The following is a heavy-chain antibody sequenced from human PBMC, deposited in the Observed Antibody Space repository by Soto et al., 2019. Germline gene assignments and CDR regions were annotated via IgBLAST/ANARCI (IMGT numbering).Heavy chain of an antibody. CDR2: INHSGVT. CDR3: ARTYSSSWSPFDY. D-gene: IGHD6-13*01. CDR1: GGSFSGYY. J-gene: IGHJ4*02. Sequence: QVQLQQWGAGLLKPSETLSLTCAVYGGSFSGYYWSWIRQPPGKGLEWIGEINHSGVTNYNPSLXXRXPISVDTSKNQFSLKLSSVTAADTAVYYCARTYSSSWSPFDYWGQGTLVTVSS. V-gene: IGHV4-34*01.